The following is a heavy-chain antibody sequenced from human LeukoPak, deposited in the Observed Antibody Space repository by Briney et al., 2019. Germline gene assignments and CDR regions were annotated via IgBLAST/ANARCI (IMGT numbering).Heavy chain of an antibody. D-gene: IGHD3-10*01. J-gene: IGHJ4*02. V-gene: IGHV4-59*08. CDR1: GGSISGYY. Sequence: PSETLSLTCTVSGGSISGYYWSWIRQPPGKGLEWVGYIYNSGNNHYNSSLKSRVTISIDTSKNQFSLKLASVTAADTAVYYCATRGYWGQGTLVAVSS. CDR3: ATRGY. CDR2: IYNSGNN.